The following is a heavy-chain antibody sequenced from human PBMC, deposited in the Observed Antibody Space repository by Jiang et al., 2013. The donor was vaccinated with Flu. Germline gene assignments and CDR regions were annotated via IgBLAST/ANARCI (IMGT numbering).Heavy chain of an antibody. D-gene: IGHD5-12*01. CDR1: GDSVSSNSTA. CDR3: ARESPGEWLRLGYLYFYGMDV. Sequence: QTLSLTCAISGDSVSSNSTAWNWIRQSPSRGLEWLGRTYYKSRWYNDYASSVRSRVTISSDTSKNQFSLHLNSMTPEDTAVYFCARESPGEWLRLGYLYFYGMDVWGQGTTVIVSS. J-gene: IGHJ6*02. CDR2: TYYKSRWYN. V-gene: IGHV6-1*01.